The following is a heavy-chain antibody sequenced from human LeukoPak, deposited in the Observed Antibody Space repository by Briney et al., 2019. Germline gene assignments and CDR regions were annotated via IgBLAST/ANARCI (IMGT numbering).Heavy chain of an antibody. Sequence: SQTLSLTCTVSGGSISSGGYYWSWIRQPPGKGLEWIGYIYHSGSTYYNPSLKSRVTISVDRSKNQFSLKLSSVTAADTAVYYCARAPILGGGPLTFDYWGQGTLVTVSS. CDR1: GGSISSGGYY. CDR3: ARAPILGGGPLTFDY. J-gene: IGHJ4*02. V-gene: IGHV4-30-2*01. CDR2: IYHSGST. D-gene: IGHD3-16*01.